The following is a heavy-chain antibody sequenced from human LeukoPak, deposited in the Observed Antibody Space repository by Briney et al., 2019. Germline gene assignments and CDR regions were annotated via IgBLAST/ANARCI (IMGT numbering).Heavy chain of an antibody. CDR2: INHSGST. V-gene: IGHV4-34*01. J-gene: IGHJ4*02. D-gene: IGHD3-3*02. Sequence: SETLSLTCAVYGGSFSGYYWSWIRQPPGKGLEWIGEINHSGSTNYNPSLKSRVTISVDTSKNQFSLKLSSVTAADTAVYYCASLQTDPTFVGGFWGQGTLVTVSS. CDR1: GGSFSGYY. CDR3: ASLQTDPTFVGGF.